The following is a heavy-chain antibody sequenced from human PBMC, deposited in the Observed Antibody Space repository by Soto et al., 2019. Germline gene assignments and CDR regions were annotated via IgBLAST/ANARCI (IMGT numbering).Heavy chain of an antibody. CDR3: AKDNGSGCDWLRVGDASDI. CDR2: ISYDGSNK. CDR1: GFTFSSYG. J-gene: IGHJ3*02. Sequence: QVPLVESGGGVVQPGRSLRLSCAASGFTFSSYGMHWFRQAPGKGMDWVAVISYDGSNKYYADSVKGRLTISRDNSKNTLYLQMNSLRGEDTAVYYCAKDNGSGCDWLRVGDASDIWGQGTMVTVSS. V-gene: IGHV3-30*18. D-gene: IGHD5-12*01.